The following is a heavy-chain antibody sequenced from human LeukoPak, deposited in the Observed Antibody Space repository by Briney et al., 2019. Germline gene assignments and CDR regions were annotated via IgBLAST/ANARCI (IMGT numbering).Heavy chain of an antibody. CDR2: VNPKIGDT. CDR1: GYTFTDYY. V-gene: IGHV1-2*02. Sequence: ASVKVSCKASGYTFTDYYMHWVRQAPGQGLEWMGWVNPKIGDTSSAQKFQGRVTMTRDTSTNTAYMELSKLTSGDTAVYYCARSEVVPAAISLAYWGQGTLVTVSS. D-gene: IGHD2-2*02. CDR3: ARSEVVPAAISLAY. J-gene: IGHJ4*02.